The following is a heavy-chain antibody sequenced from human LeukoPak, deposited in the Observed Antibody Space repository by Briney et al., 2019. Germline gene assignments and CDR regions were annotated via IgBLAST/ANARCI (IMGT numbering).Heavy chain of an antibody. D-gene: IGHD3-22*01. J-gene: IGHJ4*02. V-gene: IGHV3-23*01. CDR1: GFTFRNHG. CDR3: AKDSYDSRGFSCGADS. CDR2: INDSSIST. Sequence: GGSVRLSCAASGFTFRNHGMSWVRQAPGKGLEWVSRINDSSISTNYADSVKGRFTISGDNSKNTLYLQMNSLRAEDTAIYYCAKDSYDSRGFSCGADSWGQGTLVTVSS.